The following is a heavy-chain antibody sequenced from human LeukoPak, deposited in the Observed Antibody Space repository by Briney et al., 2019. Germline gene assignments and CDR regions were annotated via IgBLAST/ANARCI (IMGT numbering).Heavy chain of an antibody. V-gene: IGHV3-74*01. D-gene: IGHD3-10*01. J-gene: IGHJ4*02. CDR3: ARDPSHLWFGELSYYFDY. CDR2: INRDGSTT. Sequence: GGSLRLSCAASGFTFSSYWMHWVRQAPGKGLVWVSRINRDGSTTTYADSVKGRFTISRDNAKNTLYLQMNSLRVEDTAVYYCARDPSHLWFGELSYYFDYWGQGTLVTVSS. CDR1: GFTFSSYW.